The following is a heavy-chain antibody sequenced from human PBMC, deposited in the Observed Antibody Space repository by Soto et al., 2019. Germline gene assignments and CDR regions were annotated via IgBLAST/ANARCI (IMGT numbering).Heavy chain of an antibody. D-gene: IGHD6-13*01. J-gene: IGHJ6*02. CDR2: LSSNGIGT. V-gene: IGHV3-64D*06. Sequence: GGSLRLSCSGSGFTVSSFGMHWVRQAPGKGLEHVSTLSSNGIGTYYADSVKGRFTFSRDTSKNTLYLQMSSLRTEGTAVYYCVKDMGQAAVGIRYPYGLDVWGLGTTVTVSS. CDR3: VKDMGQAAVGIRYPYGLDV. CDR1: GFTVSSFG.